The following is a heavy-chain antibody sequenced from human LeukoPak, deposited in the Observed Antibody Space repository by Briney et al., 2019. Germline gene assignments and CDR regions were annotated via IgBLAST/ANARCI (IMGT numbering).Heavy chain of an antibody. CDR3: ATIGEWPGVKGTYDSSGYRDY. CDR1: GFTFSSYS. Sequence: GGSLRLSCAASGFTFSSYSMTWVRQAPGKGLEWVSSISSSSSYIHYADSVKGRFTISRDNAKNSLYLQMNSLRAEDTAVYYCATIGEWPGVKGTYDSSGYRDYWGQGTLVTVSS. D-gene: IGHD3-22*01. CDR2: ISSSSSYI. V-gene: IGHV3-21*01. J-gene: IGHJ4*02.